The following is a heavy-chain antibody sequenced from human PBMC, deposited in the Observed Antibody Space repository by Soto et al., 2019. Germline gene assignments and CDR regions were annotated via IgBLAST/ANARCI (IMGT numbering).Heavy chain of an antibody. D-gene: IGHD5-18*01. Sequence: WETLSLTCTVSGGSITSYYWSWIRQPPGKGLEWIGHAYYSGSTSYNPSLKSRVTISVDTSNNEVSLRLTSVTAADTAVYYCARIGYSYGYNGFDNWGQGTLVTVSS. CDR2: AYYSGST. J-gene: IGHJ4*02. CDR1: GGSITSYY. CDR3: ARIGYSYGYNGFDN. V-gene: IGHV4-59*01.